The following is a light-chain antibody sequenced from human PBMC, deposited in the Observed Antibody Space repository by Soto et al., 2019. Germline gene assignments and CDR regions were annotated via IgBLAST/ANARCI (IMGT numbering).Light chain of an antibody. V-gene: IGLV3-21*04. CDR2: YDS. Sequence: SFELTPPPSVPVAPGQTARITCGGNNIGSKSVHWYQQKPGQAPVLVIYYDSDQPSGIPERFSGSNSGNTGTLSISRVEAGDEADYYCQVWDSSSDVVFGGGTKLTVL. J-gene: IGLJ2*01. CDR1: NIGSKS. CDR3: QVWDSSSDVV.